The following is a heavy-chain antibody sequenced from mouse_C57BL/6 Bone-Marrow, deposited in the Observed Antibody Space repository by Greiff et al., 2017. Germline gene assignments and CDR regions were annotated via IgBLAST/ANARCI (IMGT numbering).Heavy chain of an antibody. CDR1: GYSFTGYY. V-gene: IGHV1-42*01. CDR2: INPSTGGT. CDR3: ARGGYGNSL. D-gene: IGHD2-1*01. Sequence: EVQLQQSGPELVKPGASVKISCKASGYSFTGYYMNWVKQSPEKSLEWIGEINPSTGGTTYNQKFKAKATLTVDKSSSTAYMQLKSLTSEDSAVYYCARGGYGNSLWGQGTTLTVSS. J-gene: IGHJ2*01.